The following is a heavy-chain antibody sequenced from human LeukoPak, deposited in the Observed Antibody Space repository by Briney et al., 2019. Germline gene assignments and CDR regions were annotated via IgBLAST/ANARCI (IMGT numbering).Heavy chain of an antibody. CDR2: IYTSGST. Sequence: SETLFLTCTVSGGSISSGSYYWSWIRQPAGKGLEWIGRIYTSGSTNYNPSLKSRVTISVDTSKNQFSLKLSSVTAADTAVYYCAREDYSHRLYYFDYWGQGTLVTVSS. CDR1: GGSISSGSYY. J-gene: IGHJ4*02. V-gene: IGHV4-61*02. D-gene: IGHD4-11*01. CDR3: AREDYSHRLYYFDY.